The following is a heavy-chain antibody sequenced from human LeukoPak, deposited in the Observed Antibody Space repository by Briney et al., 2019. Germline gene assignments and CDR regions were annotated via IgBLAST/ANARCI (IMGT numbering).Heavy chain of an antibody. D-gene: IGHD2-2*01. V-gene: IGHV3-64*01. J-gene: IGHJ4*02. CDR2: ISSNGGST. CDR1: GFTFSSYA. Sequence: GGSLRLSCAASGFTFSSYAMHWVRQDPGKGLEYVSAISSNGGSTYYANSVKGRFTISRDNSKNTLYLQMGSLRAEDMAVYYCARANDYQPFDYWGQGTLVTVSS. CDR3: ARANDYQPFDY.